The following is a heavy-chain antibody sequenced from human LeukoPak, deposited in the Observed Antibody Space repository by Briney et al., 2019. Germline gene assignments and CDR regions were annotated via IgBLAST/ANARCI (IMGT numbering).Heavy chain of an antibody. CDR1: RFIVSNNY. CDR2: IYVDNNV. V-gene: IGHV3-53*01. Sequence: PGGSLRLSCVASRFIVSNNYLNWVRQAPGKGLEWLSIIYVDNNVYYADSVKGRFTISRDTSRNTVYLQMNSLTAEDTAIYYCARGIRSNDGGTYYPYLFDYWGQGTLVTVSS. CDR3: ARGIRSNDGGTYYPYLFDY. J-gene: IGHJ4*02. D-gene: IGHD3-22*01.